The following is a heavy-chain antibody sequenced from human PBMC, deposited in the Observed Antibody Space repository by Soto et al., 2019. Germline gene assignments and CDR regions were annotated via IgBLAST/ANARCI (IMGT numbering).Heavy chain of an antibody. Sequence: QVQLVQSGDEVRKPGSSVKVSCKDSGYIFVNYGIAWVRQAPGQGLEWMGWISPYSGNPHYASKVQGRLTMTTDTSTSTAYMDLGRLTPGDTAVYYCAMVDKYVTPTPQDVWGQGTTVTVSS. J-gene: IGHJ6*02. D-gene: IGHD5-12*01. CDR1: GYIFVNYG. V-gene: IGHV1-18*01. CDR3: AMVDKYVTPTPQDV. CDR2: ISPYSGNP.